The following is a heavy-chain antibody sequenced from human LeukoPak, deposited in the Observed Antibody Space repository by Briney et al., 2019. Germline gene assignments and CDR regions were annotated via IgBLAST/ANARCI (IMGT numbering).Heavy chain of an antibody. CDR3: ATDQGYCSGGSCYDY. CDR1: GYTLTELS. J-gene: IGHJ4*02. D-gene: IGHD2-15*01. V-gene: IGHV1-24*01. Sequence: ASVKVSCKVSGYTLTELSMPWVRQASGKGLEWMGGFDPEDGETIYARKFQGRVTMTEDTSTDTAYMELSSLRSEDTAVYYCATDQGYCSGGSCYDYWGQGTLVTVSS. CDR2: FDPEDGET.